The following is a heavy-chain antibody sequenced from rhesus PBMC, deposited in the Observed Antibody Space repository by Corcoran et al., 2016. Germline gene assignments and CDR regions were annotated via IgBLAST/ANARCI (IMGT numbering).Heavy chain of an antibody. CDR1: GYAFTTYY. J-gene: IGHJ4*01. CDR2: ISPYNGNT. CDR3: TRATGVTPFDY. D-gene: IGHD3-34*01. V-gene: IGHV1-180*01. Sequence: QVQLVESGAGIKQPGASVKLSCKASGYAFTTYYMHWGRQDPGQGLEWIGLISPYNGNTAYAQNFQGTVTITTDTSTSTGYMELCSLRAEDTAVYFCTRATGVTPFDYWGQGVL.